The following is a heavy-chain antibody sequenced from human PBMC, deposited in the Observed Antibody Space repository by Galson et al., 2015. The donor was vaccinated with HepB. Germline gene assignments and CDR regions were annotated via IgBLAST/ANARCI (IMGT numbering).Heavy chain of an antibody. CDR1: GFSLSTSGVG. Sequence: PALVKPTQTLTLTCTFSGFSLSTSGVGVGWIRQPPGKALEWLARIDWDDDKFYGTALKTRLTISKDTSKNQVVLTMTNMDPVDTATYYCARSYGGYVVDYWGQGTLVTVSS. J-gene: IGHJ4*02. CDR2: IDWDDDK. CDR3: ARSYGGYVVDY. V-gene: IGHV2-70*04. D-gene: IGHD5-12*01.